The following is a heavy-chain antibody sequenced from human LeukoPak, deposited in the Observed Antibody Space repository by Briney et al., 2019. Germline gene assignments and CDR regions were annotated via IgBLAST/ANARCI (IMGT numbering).Heavy chain of an antibody. D-gene: IGHD3-3*01. J-gene: IGHJ6*03. CDR3: ARSIAIFGVVTSSYYYNYMDV. V-gene: IGHV4-34*01. CDR1: DGSSSTYS. Sequence: SETLSLTCVVHDGSSSTYSWSWIRQPPGKGLEWIGEISHRGTTDYIPSLKSRVTVSKDTSNNQCSLSMTSVTAADTAVYYCARSIAIFGVVTSSYYYNYMDVWGKGTTVTVSS. CDR2: ISHRGTT.